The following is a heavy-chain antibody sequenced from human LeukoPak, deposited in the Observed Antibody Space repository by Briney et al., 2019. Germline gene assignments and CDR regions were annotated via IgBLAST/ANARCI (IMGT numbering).Heavy chain of an antibody. J-gene: IGHJ1*01. Sequence: GGSLRLSCAASGFTFSSYWMHWVRQAPGEGLVWVSRIKSDGSVTWYADSVKGRFTISRDNAKNTLYLQMNSLRAEDTAVYYCAREDYGGNAFQHWGQGTLVTVSS. CDR1: GFTFSSYW. V-gene: IGHV3-74*01. CDR2: IKSDGSVT. CDR3: AREDYGGNAFQH. D-gene: IGHD4-23*01.